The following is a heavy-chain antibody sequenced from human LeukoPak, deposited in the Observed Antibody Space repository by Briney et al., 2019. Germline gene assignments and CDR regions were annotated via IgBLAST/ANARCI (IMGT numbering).Heavy chain of an antibody. Sequence: AGGSLRLSCAASGFTFSTYPMGWVRQAPGKGLEWVSGISARGDGAYYAGSVKGRFTISRDNSKNMVYLQMNNLRADDTAVYYCAKSKVTPNVAMFDFWGQGILVTVSS. CDR3: AKSKVTPNVAMFDF. V-gene: IGHV3-23*01. CDR2: ISARGDGA. CDR1: GFTFSTYP. J-gene: IGHJ4*02. D-gene: IGHD2-21*02.